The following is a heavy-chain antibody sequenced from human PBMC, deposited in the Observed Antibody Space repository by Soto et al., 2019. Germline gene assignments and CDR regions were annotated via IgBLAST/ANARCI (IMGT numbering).Heavy chain of an antibody. V-gene: IGHV1-3*01. CDR1: GYTFTSYA. CDR2: INAGNGNT. D-gene: IGHD3-22*01. J-gene: IGHJ3*02. CDR3: ARDTRITMIVYSPHAFDI. Sequence: ASVKVSCKASGYTFTSYAMHWVRQAPGQRLEWMGWINAGNGNTKYSQKFQGRVTITRDTSASTAYMELSSLRSEDTAVYYCARDTRITMIVYSPHAFDIWGQGTMVTVSS.